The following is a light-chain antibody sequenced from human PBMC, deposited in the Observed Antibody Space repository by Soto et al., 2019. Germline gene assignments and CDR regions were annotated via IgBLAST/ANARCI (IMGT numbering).Light chain of an antibody. CDR3: SSYTSSNTFV. CDR2: EVS. J-gene: IGLJ2*01. V-gene: IGLV2-18*02. Sequence: QSALTQPPSVSGSPGQSVTISCTGTSSDVGSYNRVSWYQQPPGTAPKLIIYEVSNRPSGVPDRFSGSKSGNTASLTISGLQAEDEADYYCSSYTSSNTFVFGGVTKLTVL. CDR1: SSDVGSYNR.